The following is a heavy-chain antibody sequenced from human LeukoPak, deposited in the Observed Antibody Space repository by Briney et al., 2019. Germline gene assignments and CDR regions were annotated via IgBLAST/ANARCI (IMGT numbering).Heavy chain of an antibody. J-gene: IGHJ4*02. D-gene: IGHD1-26*01. CDR3: ARGEVGPTSIYFDY. Sequence: SETLSLTCAVYGGSFSGYYWNWIRQPPGKGLEWIGEISHSGSTNYNPSLKSRVTISGDKSKNQFSLKLISVAAADTAVYYCARGEVGPTSIYFDYWGQGILVTVSS. CDR2: ISHSGST. CDR1: GGSFSGYY. V-gene: IGHV4-34*01.